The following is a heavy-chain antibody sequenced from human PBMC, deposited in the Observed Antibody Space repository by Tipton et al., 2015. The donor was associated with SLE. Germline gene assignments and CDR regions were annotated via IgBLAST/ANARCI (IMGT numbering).Heavy chain of an antibody. CDR3: ASPPDGGQGGY. CDR1: GGSISSYY. D-gene: IGHD3-16*01. V-gene: IGHV4-59*08. Sequence: TLSLTCTVSGGSISSYYWSWIRQPPGKGLEWIGYIYYSGSTYYNPSLKSRVTISVDTSKNQFSLKLSSVTAADTAVYYCASPPDGGQGGYWGQGTLVTVSS. J-gene: IGHJ4*02. CDR2: IYYSGST.